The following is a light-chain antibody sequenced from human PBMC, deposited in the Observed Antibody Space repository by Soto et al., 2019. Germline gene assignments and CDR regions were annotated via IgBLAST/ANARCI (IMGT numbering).Light chain of an antibody. CDR2: DAS. J-gene: IGKJ2*01. V-gene: IGKV3-11*01. CDR3: QQRSNWPHT. CDR1: QSVSSY. Sequence: EIVLTQSPATLSFSPGERATLSCRASQSVSSYIAWYQHKPGQAPMLLIYDASNRATGIPARFSGSGSGTAFTLTISSLEPEDFAVYYCQQRSNWPHTFGPGTKLEIK.